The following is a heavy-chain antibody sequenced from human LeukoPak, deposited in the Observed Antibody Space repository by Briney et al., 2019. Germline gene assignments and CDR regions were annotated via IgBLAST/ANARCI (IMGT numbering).Heavy chain of an antibody. CDR1: GFTVSSNY. CDR3: ARGLYYYDSSGYYYY. D-gene: IGHD3-22*01. J-gene: IGHJ4*02. CDR2: IYTGGST. Sequence: GGSLRLSCVASGFTVSSNYMSWVRQAPGKGLEWVPVIYTGGSTYYADSVKGRFTISRDDSKNTLYLQMHSLRAEDTAVYYCARGLYYYDSSGYYYYWGQGTLVTVSS. V-gene: IGHV3-66*01.